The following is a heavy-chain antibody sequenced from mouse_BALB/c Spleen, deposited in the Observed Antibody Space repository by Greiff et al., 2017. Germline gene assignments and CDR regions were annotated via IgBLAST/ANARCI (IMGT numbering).Heavy chain of an antibody. J-gene: IGHJ3*01. Sequence: EVQRVESGGGLVQPGGSLKLSCAASGFTFSSYTMSWVRQTPEKRLEWVAYISNGGGSTYYPDTVKGRFTISRDNAKNTLYLQMSSLKSEDTAMYYCAREANWDVAYWGQGTLVTVSA. CDR2: ISNGGGST. V-gene: IGHV5-12-2*01. D-gene: IGHD4-1*01. CDR1: GFTFSSYT. CDR3: AREANWDVAY.